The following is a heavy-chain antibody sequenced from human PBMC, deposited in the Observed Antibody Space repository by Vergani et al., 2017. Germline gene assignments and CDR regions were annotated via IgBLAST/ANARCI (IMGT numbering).Heavy chain of an antibody. J-gene: IGHJ4*02. Sequence: EVQLVESGGGLVKPGGSLRLSCAASGFTFSSYSMNWVRQAPGKGLEWVSSISSSSRYIYYADSVKGRFTISRDNAKNSLYLQMNSLRAEDTAVYYCARGVPLTLPDYWGQGTLVTVSS. CDR3: ARGVPLTLPDY. CDR2: ISSSSRYI. V-gene: IGHV3-21*01. D-gene: IGHD1-14*01. CDR1: GFTFSSYS.